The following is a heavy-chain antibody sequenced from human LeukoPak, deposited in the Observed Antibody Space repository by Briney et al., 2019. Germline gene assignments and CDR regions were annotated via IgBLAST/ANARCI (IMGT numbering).Heavy chain of an antibody. V-gene: IGHV4-39*01. CDR1: GGSISSSNYY. Sequence: SETLSLTCSVSGGSISSSNYYWGWIRQPPGKGLEWIGSIYYSGSIYYNPSLKSRVTISVDTSKNQFSLKLTSVTAADTAVYYCARQRGYCSGGSCYGMFDYWGQGTLVTVSS. CDR2: IYYSGSI. CDR3: ARQRGYCSGGSCYGMFDY. D-gene: IGHD2-15*01. J-gene: IGHJ4*02.